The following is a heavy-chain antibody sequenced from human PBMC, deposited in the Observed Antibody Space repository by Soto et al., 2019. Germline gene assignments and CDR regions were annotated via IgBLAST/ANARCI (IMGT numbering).Heavy chain of an antibody. V-gene: IGHV4-39*01. Sequence: QLQLQESGPGLVKPSETLSLTCTVSGGSISSSSYYWGWIRQPPGKGLEWIGTIYYSGSTYYNPSLKSRVTISVDTSKNQFSLKLSSVTAADTALYYCASAGRIQLWLLNSYYFDYWGQGTLVTVSS. CDR2: IYYSGST. D-gene: IGHD5-18*01. CDR1: GGSISSSSYY. J-gene: IGHJ4*02. CDR3: ASAGRIQLWLLNSYYFDY.